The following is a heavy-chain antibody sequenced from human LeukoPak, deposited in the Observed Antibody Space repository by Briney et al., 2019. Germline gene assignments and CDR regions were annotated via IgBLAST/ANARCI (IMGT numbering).Heavy chain of an antibody. D-gene: IGHD2-21*02. CDR2: IRYDGSSK. V-gene: IGHV3-30*02. CDR1: GFTFSGYG. Sequence: GGSLSLSCAAYGFTFSGYGIHWVRKAPGKGLEWVAFIRYDGSSKSYADSVKGRFTISRDNSKNTLYLQVNSLRAEDTAVYYCARWVTAKVGGAFDIWGQGTMVTVSS. CDR3: ARWVTAKVGGAFDI. J-gene: IGHJ3*02.